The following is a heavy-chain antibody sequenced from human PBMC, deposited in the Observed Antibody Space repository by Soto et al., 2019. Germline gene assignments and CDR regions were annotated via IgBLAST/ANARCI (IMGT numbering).Heavy chain of an antibody. V-gene: IGHV4-34*01. CDR1: GGSFSGYY. CDR2: INHSGST. Sequence: SETLSLTCAVYGGSFSGYYWSWIRQPPGKGLEWIGEINHSGSTNYNPSLKSRVTISVDTSKNQFSLKLSSVTAADTATYYCARIPASGSYHNAPFDYWGQGTLVTVSS. J-gene: IGHJ4*02. CDR3: ARIPASGSYHNAPFDY. D-gene: IGHD1-26*01.